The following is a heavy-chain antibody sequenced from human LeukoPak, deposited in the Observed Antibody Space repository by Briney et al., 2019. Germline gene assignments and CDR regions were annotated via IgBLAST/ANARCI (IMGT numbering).Heavy chain of an antibody. CDR1: GYTLTELS. J-gene: IGHJ3*02. V-gene: IGHV1-24*01. CDR3: ATALVPAAIDAFDI. CDR2: FDPEDGET. Sequence: GASVKVSCKVSGYTLTELSMHWVRQAPGEGLEWMGGFDPEDGETIYAQKFQGRVTMTEDTSTDTAYMELSSLTSEDTAVYYCATALVPAAIDAFDIWAKGQWSPSLQ. D-gene: IGHD2-2*02.